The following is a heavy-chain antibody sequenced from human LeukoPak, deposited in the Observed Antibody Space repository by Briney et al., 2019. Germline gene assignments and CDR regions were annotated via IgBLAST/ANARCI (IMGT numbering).Heavy chain of an antibody. D-gene: IGHD3-10*01. CDR3: ARYYYGSGGFDY. CDR1: GFTFSSYA. V-gene: IGHV3-23*01. CDR2: ISGSGGST. J-gene: IGHJ4*02. Sequence: GGSLRLSCAASGFTFSSYAMSWVRQAPGKGLEWVSGISGSGGSTYYAGSVKGRFTISRDNSKNTLYLQMNSLRAEDTAVFYCARYYYGSGGFDYWGQGTLVTVSS.